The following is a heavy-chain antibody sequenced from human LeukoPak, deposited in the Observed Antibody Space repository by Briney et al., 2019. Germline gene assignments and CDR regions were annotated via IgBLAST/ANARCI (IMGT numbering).Heavy chain of an antibody. CDR1: VYTFTSYG. CDR3: ARDQGGSGSYYTYYYYMDV. Sequence: SASVKVSCKASVYTFTSYGISWVRQAPGQGLEWMGWISAYNGNTNYAQKLQGRVTMTTDTSTSTAYMELRSLRSDDTAVYYCARDQGGSGSYYTYYYYMDVWGKGTTVTISS. CDR2: ISAYNGNT. V-gene: IGHV1-18*01. J-gene: IGHJ6*03. D-gene: IGHD3-10*01.